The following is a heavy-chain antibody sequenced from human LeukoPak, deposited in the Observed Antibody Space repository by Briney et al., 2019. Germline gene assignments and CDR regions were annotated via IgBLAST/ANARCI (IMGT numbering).Heavy chain of an antibody. J-gene: IGHJ6*02. CDR3: ARDPTMVRGEDKLYYYYGMDV. D-gene: IGHD3-10*01. CDR2: INPSGGST. CDR1: GYTFTSYY. Sequence: ASVKVSCKASGYTFTSYYMHWVRQAPGQGLEWMGIINPSGGSTSYAQKFQGRVTMTRDTSTSTVYMELSSLRSEDTAVYYCARDPTMVRGEDKLYYYYGMDVWGQGTTVTVSS. V-gene: IGHV1-46*01.